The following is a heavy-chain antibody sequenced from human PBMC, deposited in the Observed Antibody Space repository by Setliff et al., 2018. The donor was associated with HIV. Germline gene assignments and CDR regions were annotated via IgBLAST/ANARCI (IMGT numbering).Heavy chain of an antibody. Sequence: WWTWVRQTPGRGLEWIGEIYHSGSTNYNPSLKSRVTISVDKSQNQFSLKLSSVTAADTAVYYCARGSSNTWYYYFDSWGQGALVTVSS. CDR2: IYHSGST. J-gene: IGHJ4*02. CDR1: W. V-gene: IGHV4-4*02. CDR3: ARGSSNTWYYYFDS. D-gene: IGHD6-13*01.